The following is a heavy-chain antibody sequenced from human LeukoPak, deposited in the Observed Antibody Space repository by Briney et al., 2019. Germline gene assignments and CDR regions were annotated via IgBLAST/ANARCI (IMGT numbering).Heavy chain of an antibody. CDR3: ARGQEWELHLLGENWFDP. Sequence: PGGSLRLSCAASGFTFSSYEMNWVRQAPGKGLEWVSYISSSGRSINYADSVKGRFTISRDNSKNTLYLQMNSLRAEDTAVYYCARGQEWELHLLGENWFDPWGQGTLVTVSS. V-gene: IGHV3-48*03. D-gene: IGHD1-26*01. CDR1: GFTFSSYE. CDR2: ISSSGRSI. J-gene: IGHJ5*02.